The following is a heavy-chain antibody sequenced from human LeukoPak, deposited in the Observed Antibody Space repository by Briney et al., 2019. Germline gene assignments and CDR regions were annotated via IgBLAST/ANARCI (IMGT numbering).Heavy chain of an antibody. CDR1: GFAVSSTY. CDR2: MYSHGLT. D-gene: IGHD3-10*01. J-gene: IGHJ4*02. Sequence: GGSLRLSCAASGFAVSSTYTSWVRQAPGKGLEWVSLMYSHGLTSYGDSVRGRFTISRDTSKNTLHLQMNSLRAEDTAIYHCVRDIGSYPPEKWGQGTLVTVSS. V-gene: IGHV3-53*01. CDR3: VRDIGSYPPEK.